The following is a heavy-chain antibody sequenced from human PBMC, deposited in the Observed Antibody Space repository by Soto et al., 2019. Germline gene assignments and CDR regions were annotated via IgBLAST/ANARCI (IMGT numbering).Heavy chain of an antibody. CDR2: MNPNSGNT. CDR1: GYTFPSYN. CDR3: AREDFYGSGSYGY. D-gene: IGHD3-10*01. J-gene: IGHJ4*02. Sequence: QVQLLQSGAEVKKPGASVKVSCKASGYTFPSYNINWVRQATGQGPEWMGWMNPNSGNTGYAQKFQGRVTMTRDSSISTAYMELSSLRSEGTAVYYCAREDFYGSGSYGYWGQGTLVTVSS. V-gene: IGHV1-8*01.